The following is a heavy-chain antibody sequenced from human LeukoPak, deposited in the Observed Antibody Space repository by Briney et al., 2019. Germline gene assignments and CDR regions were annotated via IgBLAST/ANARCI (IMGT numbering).Heavy chain of an antibody. CDR1: GDSISTNNCY. V-gene: IGHV4-39*01. CDR2: IYYSVTT. J-gene: IGHJ4*02. D-gene: IGHD6-19*01. Sequence: SGTLSLTCTVSGDSISTNNCYWTWIRPPPGQGLEWIGSIYYSVTTYYNPSLKSLVTIAIYTSRNQFSLRLSSVTAADAAVYYCARRRGIGLYYFDYWGQGALVTVSS. CDR3: ARRRGIGLYYFDY.